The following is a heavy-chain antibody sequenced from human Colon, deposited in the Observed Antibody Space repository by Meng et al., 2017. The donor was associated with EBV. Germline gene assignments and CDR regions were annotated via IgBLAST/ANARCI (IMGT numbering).Heavy chain of an antibody. Sequence: QVQLQESGPGLVKPSQTLSLTCTVSGGSISSGDYYWSWIRQPPGKGLEWIGEIYHSGRTNYNPSVKSRVSMSVDKSQNHFSLRLSSVTAADTAVYYCASSDYYRSDYWGQGTLVTVAS. J-gene: IGHJ4*02. D-gene: IGHD3-22*01. CDR2: IYHSGRT. V-gene: IGHV4-30-4*01. CDR3: ASSDYYRSDY. CDR1: GGSISSGDYY.